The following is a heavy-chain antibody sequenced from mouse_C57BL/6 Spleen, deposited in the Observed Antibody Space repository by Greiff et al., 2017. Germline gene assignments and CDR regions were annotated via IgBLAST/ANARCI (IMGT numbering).Heavy chain of an antibody. Sequence: EVHLVESGEGLVKPGGSLKLSCAASGFTFSSYAMPWVRQTPEKRLEWVAYISSGGDYIYYADTVKGRFTISRDNARNTLYLQMSSLKSEDTAMYYCTRDPDGYYGEVLAYWGQGTLVTASA. CDR2: ISSGGDYI. CDR3: TRDPDGYYGEVLAY. J-gene: IGHJ3*01. V-gene: IGHV5-9-1*02. CDR1: GFTFSSYA. D-gene: IGHD2-3*01.